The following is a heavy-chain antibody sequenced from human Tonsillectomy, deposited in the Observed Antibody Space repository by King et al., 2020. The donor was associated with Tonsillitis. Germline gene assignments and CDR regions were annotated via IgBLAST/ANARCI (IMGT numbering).Heavy chain of an antibody. Sequence: QLVQSGAEVKKPGSSVKVSCKASGGTFSSYAISWVRQAPGQGLEWMGRIIPILGIANYAQKFQGRVTITADKSTSTAYMELSSLRSEDTAVYYCARANMVVVPAAANSVYYYYGMDVWGHGTTVTVSS. D-gene: IGHD2-2*01. CDR1: GGTFSSYA. J-gene: IGHJ6*02. V-gene: IGHV1-69*04. CDR2: IIPILGIA. CDR3: ARANMVVVPAAANSVYYYYGMDV.